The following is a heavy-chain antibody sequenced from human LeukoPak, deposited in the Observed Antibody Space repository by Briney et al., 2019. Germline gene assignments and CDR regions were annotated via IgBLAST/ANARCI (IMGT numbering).Heavy chain of an antibody. D-gene: IGHD3-22*01. V-gene: IGHV3-30*18. Sequence: GGSLRLSCVVSGFTFSSYVMHWVRQAPGKGLEWVAVISTDGSNKYYADSVKGRFTISRDNSKNTLSLQMSSLRAEDTAVYYCAKIHYFDSGGYLDYWGQGTLVIVSS. J-gene: IGHJ4*02. CDR1: GFTFSSYV. CDR2: ISTDGSNK. CDR3: AKIHYFDSGGYLDY.